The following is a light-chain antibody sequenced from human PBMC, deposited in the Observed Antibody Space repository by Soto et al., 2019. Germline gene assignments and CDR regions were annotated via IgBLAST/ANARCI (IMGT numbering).Light chain of an antibody. V-gene: IGKV1-5*03. J-gene: IGKJ1*01. Sequence: DIQMTQSPSTLSASVGDRVTITCRASQSISSWLAWYQQKPGKAPKLLIYKASSLESGVPSRFSGRGSGTDFTLTISRLQPDDFATYYCQQYNSFPTFGQGTKVEIK. CDR3: QQYNSFPT. CDR1: QSISSW. CDR2: KAS.